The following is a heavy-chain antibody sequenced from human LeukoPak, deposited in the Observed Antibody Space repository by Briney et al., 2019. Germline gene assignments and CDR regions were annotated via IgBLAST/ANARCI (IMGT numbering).Heavy chain of an antibody. V-gene: IGHV3-21*01. CDR2: ISSSSSYI. D-gene: IGHD4-17*01. J-gene: IGHJ4*02. CDR1: GFTFSSYS. CDR3: ARSGDYGDQHVY. Sequence: GGSLRLSCAASGFTFSSYSMNWVRQAPGKGLEWVSSISSSSSYIYYADSVKGRFTISRDNAKNSLYLQMDSLRAEDTAVYYCARSGDYGDQHVYWGQGTLVTVSS.